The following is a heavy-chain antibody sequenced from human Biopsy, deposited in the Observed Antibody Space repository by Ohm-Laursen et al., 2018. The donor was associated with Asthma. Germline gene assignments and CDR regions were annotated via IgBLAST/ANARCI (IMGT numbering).Heavy chain of an antibody. CDR2: ISAYNGNT. Sequence: ASVKVSCKTSGYTFTSSGITWVRQAPGQGLEWMGWISAYNGNTKFAQKLQDRVTMITDTSTSTAYMELRSLRSDDTAVYYCARSELPSYYYYYGMDVWGQGTTVTVSS. J-gene: IGHJ6*02. D-gene: IGHD1-26*01. V-gene: IGHV1-18*01. CDR1: GYTFTSSG. CDR3: ARSELPSYYYYYGMDV.